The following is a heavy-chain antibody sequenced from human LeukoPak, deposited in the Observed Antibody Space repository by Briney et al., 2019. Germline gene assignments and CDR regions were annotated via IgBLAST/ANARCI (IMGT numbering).Heavy chain of an antibody. V-gene: IGHV3-23*01. D-gene: IGHD3-9*01. CDR3: AKDGHILPVYPLDY. CDR2: VSGSGGST. Sequence: GGSLRLSCAASGFTFSSYAMSWVCQAPGKGLEWVSAVSGSGGSTYYADSVKGRFTISRDNSKNTLYLQMNSLRAEDKALYYWAKDGHILPVYPLDYWAREPWSPSPQ. J-gene: IGHJ4*02. CDR1: GFTFSSYA.